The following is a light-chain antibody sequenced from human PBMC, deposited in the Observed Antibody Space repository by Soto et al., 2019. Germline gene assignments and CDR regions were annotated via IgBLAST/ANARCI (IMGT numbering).Light chain of an antibody. Sequence: QSALTQPPSASGSPGQSVTISCTGTSSDVGGYNYVSWYQQHPGKAPKLMIYEVSKRPSGVPDRFSGSKSGNTASLTVSGLQAEDEADYYCSSYPGSNNPYVFGTGTKVTVL. J-gene: IGLJ1*01. CDR3: SSYPGSNNPYV. CDR2: EVS. CDR1: SSDVGGYNY. V-gene: IGLV2-8*01.